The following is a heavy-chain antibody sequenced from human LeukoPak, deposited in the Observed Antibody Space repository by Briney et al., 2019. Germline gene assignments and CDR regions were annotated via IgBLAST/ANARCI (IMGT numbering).Heavy chain of an antibody. V-gene: IGHV3-53*01. J-gene: IGHJ6*02. CDR2: IYSGGST. Sequence: GRSLRLSCAASGFTVSSNYMSWVRQAPGKGLEWVSVIYSGGSTYYADSVKGRFTISRDNSKNTLYLQMNSLRAEDTAVYYCASPSSGYYYYGMDVWGQGTTVTASS. D-gene: IGHD3-22*01. CDR3: ASPSSGYYYYGMDV. CDR1: GFTVSSNY.